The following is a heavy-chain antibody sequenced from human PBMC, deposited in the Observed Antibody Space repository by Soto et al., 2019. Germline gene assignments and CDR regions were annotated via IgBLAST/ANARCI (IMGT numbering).Heavy chain of an antibody. V-gene: IGHV1-18*01. Sequence: QVQLVQSGAEVKKPGASVKVSCKASGYPFTSYGISWVRQAPGQGLEWKGWISAYNGNTNYAQKRQGRVTMTTDTSTSTAYIELRSLRSDDTAVYYCARGLVYYYGSGSYHDCWGQGTLVTVSS. J-gene: IGHJ4*02. CDR1: GYPFTSYG. CDR3: ARGLVYYYGSGSYHDC. D-gene: IGHD3-10*01. CDR2: ISAYNGNT.